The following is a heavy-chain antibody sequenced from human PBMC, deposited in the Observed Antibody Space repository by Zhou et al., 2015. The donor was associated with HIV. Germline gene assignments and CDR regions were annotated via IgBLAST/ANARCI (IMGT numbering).Heavy chain of an antibody. J-gene: IGHJ6*03. CDR1: GFPFGDYA. CDR3: ARGPRGRDYYYYYYMDV. Sequence: EVELVQSGGGLEKPGRSLRLSCTGSGFPFGDYAVSWFRQTPGKGLEWVSFIRTKAYGATTEYAASVKGRFTISRDDSKSIAYLQMSGLRAEDTAVYYCARGPRGRDYYYYYYMDVWGKGTTVTVSS. V-gene: IGHV3-49*05. D-gene: IGHD3-10*01. CDR2: IRTKAYGATT.